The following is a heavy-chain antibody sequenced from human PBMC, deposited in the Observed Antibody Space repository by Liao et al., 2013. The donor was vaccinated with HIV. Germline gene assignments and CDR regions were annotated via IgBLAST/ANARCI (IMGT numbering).Heavy chain of an antibody. CDR2: IYSSGST. Sequence: QVQLQESGPGLVKPSQTLSLTCTLSGGSISRGDYYWTWIRQPAGKGLEWIGRIYSSGSTSYSPSLKSRVTMSVDTSKNQFSLKLRSVTAADTAVYYCAREDLLGGSWYFDLWGRGTLGTVSS. V-gene: IGHV4-61*02. CDR1: GGSISRGDYY. D-gene: IGHD1-26*01. CDR3: AREDLLGGSWYFDL. J-gene: IGHJ2*01.